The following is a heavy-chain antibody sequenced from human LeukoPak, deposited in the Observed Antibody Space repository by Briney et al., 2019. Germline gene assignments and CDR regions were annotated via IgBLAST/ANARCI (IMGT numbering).Heavy chain of an antibody. Sequence: LAGGSLRLSCAVSGFTVSNNYMSWVRQAPGKGLQWVSFIYSDYSTYYADSVKGRFTISRDNSQNTLYLQMNSLRAEDTAVYYCARDSGEILTGYFGYWGQGTLVTVSS. V-gene: IGHV3-53*01. CDR3: ARDSGEILTGYFGY. D-gene: IGHD3-9*01. J-gene: IGHJ4*02. CDR1: GFTVSNNY. CDR2: IYSDYST.